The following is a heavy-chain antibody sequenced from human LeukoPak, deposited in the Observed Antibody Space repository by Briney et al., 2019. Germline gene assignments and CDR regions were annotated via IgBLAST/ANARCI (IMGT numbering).Heavy chain of an antibody. D-gene: IGHD3-22*01. V-gene: IGHV4-59*01. CDR3: AGRDSSGYYYEADYFQH. CDR2: IYYSGST. Sequence: ASETLSLTCTVSGGSISSYYWSWIRQPPGKGLEWIGYIYYSGSTNYNPSLKSRVTISVVTSKNQFSLKLSSVTAADTAVYYCAGRDSSGYYYEADYFQHWGQGTLVTVSS. J-gene: IGHJ1*01. CDR1: GGSISSYY.